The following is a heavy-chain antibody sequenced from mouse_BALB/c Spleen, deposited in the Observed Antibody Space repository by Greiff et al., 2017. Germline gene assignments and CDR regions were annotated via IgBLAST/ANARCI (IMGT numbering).Heavy chain of an antibody. J-gene: IGHJ3*01. D-gene: IGHD4-1*01. CDR3: AREDWDASFAY. Sequence: VQLQQSGAELAKPGASVKMSCKASGYTFTSYCMHWVKQRPGQGLEWIGYINPSTGYTEYNQKFKDKATLSADKYTSTAYMQLSSLTSEDSAVYYWAREDWDASFAYWGQGTLVTVSA. CDR1: GYTFTSYC. V-gene: IGHV1-7*01. CDR2: INPSTGYT.